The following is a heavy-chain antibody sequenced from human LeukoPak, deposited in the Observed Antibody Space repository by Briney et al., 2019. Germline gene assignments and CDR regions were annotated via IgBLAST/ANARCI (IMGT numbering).Heavy chain of an antibody. CDR2: FDNSGSA. J-gene: IGHJ4*02. Sequence: SETLSLTCTVSGGSISRYYWSWIRQPPGKGLEWIGYFDNSGSANYNPSLKSRLTISEDTSMNQFALKLTSVTAADTAVYYCARGKYSSGWFLDYWGQGTLVIVSS. V-gene: IGHV4-59*01. CDR3: ARGKYSSGWFLDY. D-gene: IGHD6-19*01. CDR1: GGSISRYY.